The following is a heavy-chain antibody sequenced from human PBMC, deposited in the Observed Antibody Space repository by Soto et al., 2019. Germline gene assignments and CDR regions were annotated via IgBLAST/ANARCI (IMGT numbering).Heavy chain of an antibody. CDR3: EKDIPLYDFWSGYMDV. J-gene: IGHJ6*03. Sequence: EVQLLESGGGLVQPGGSLRLSCAASGFTFSSYAMSWVRQAPGKGLKWVSAISGSGGSTYYADSVKGRFTISRDNSKNTLYLQMNSLRAEDTAVYYCEKDIPLYDFWSGYMDVWGKGTTVTVSS. V-gene: IGHV3-23*01. D-gene: IGHD3-3*01. CDR2: ISGSGGST. CDR1: GFTFSSYA.